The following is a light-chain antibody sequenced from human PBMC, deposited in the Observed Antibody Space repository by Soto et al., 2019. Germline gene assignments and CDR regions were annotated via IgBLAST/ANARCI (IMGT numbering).Light chain of an antibody. J-gene: IGLJ1*01. CDR2: SXX. CDR1: SSNIGSNT. V-gene: IGLV1-44*01. CDR3: AAWDDSLNGYV. Sequence: QSVLTQPPSASGTPGQRVTISCSGSSSNIGSNTVNWYQQLPGTAPKLLIYSXXXRPSGXXXRXSGXKSGTSASLAISGLQSEDEADYYCAAWDDSLNGYVFGTGTKLTVL.